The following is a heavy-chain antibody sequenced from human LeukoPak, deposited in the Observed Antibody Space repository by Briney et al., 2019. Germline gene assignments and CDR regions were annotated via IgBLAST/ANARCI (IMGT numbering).Heavy chain of an antibody. Sequence: PSETLSLTCAVYGGSFSGYYWSWIRQPPGKGLEWIGEINHSGSTNYNPSLTSPVTISVDTSKNQFSLTLSSVTAADTAVYYCARVLIAPTIFGVVIRYYFDYWGQGTLVTVSS. J-gene: IGHJ4*02. CDR1: GGSFSGYY. V-gene: IGHV4-34*01. CDR2: INHSGST. D-gene: IGHD3-3*01. CDR3: ARVLIAPTIFGVVIRYYFDY.